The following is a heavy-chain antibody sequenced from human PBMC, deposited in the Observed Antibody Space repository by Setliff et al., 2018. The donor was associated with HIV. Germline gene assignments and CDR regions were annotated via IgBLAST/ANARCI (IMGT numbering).Heavy chain of an antibody. D-gene: IGHD3-22*01. CDR3: ATRAYDSRGYLRSRVSGAAFDI. Sequence: ASVKVSGKVSGYTLTELSIHWVRQAPGKGLEWMGGFDPQYDKTFYAQKFQGRATMFEDTSTDTAYMELSSLRSEDTAVYYCATRAYDSRGYLRSRVSGAAFDIWGQGTMVTVSS. J-gene: IGHJ3*02. V-gene: IGHV1-24*01. CDR2: FDPQYDKT. CDR1: GYTLTELS.